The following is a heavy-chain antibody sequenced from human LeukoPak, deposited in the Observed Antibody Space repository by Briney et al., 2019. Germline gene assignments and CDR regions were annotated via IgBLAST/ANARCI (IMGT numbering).Heavy chain of an antibody. CDR1: GGSISSYY. CDR3: AREADDTIFGVVYFDY. CDR2: IYYSGST. J-gene: IGHJ4*02. Sequence: PSETLSLTCTVSGGSISSYYWSWIRQPPGKGLEWIGDIYYSGSTNYNPSLKSRVTISVDTSKNQFSLKLSSVTAADTAVYYCAREADDTIFGVVYFDYWGQGTLVTVSS. D-gene: IGHD3-3*01. V-gene: IGHV4-59*12.